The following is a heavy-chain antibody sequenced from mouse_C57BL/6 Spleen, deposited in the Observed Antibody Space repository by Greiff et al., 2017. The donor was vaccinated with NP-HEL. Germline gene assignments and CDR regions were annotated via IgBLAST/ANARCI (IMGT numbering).Heavy chain of an antibody. CDR3: ARAGTGDYFDY. D-gene: IGHD4-1*01. CDR1: GYAFSSYW. J-gene: IGHJ2*01. Sequence: QVQLQQSGAELVKPGASVKISCKASGYAFSSYWMNWVKQRPGKGLEWIGQIYPGDGDTNYNQKFKGKATLTVDKSSSTAYMELNSLTSEDSAVYYCARAGTGDYFDYWGQGTTLTVSS. V-gene: IGHV1-80*01. CDR2: IYPGDGDT.